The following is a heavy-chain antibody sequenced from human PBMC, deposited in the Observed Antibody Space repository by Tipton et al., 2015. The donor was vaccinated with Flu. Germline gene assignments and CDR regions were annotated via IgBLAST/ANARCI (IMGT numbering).Heavy chain of an antibody. D-gene: IGHD4-17*01. CDR2: IHHRGST. V-gene: IGHV4-38-2*02. CDR1: GDSLTNGRY. Sequence: TLSLTCTVSGDSLTNGRYWAWVRQPPGKGLEWIGNIHHRGSTYYSPSLKSRVTISMDTSKNQFSLTLISVTAADTAIYYCARDRPYGDFSETLDYWGQGMLVTISS. J-gene: IGHJ4*02. CDR3: ARDRPYGDFSETLDY.